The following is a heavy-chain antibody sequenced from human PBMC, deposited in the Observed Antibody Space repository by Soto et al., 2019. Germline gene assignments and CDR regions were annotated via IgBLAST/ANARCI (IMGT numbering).Heavy chain of an antibody. J-gene: IGHJ6*03. Sequence: QDQLLQSGAEVKKPGASVTVSCKASGYSFTNYGITWVRQAPGQGLEWMGWISAFNGNTHYAQKLQGRVTMTTDAPTSTAYMELRSLRSDDTAVYYGARDRGGAPPVAGNTHYYYYMDVW. V-gene: IGHV1-18*01. CDR3: ARDRGGAPPVAGNTHYYYYMDV. D-gene: IGHD6-19*01. CDR2: ISAFNGNT. CDR1: GYSFTNYG.